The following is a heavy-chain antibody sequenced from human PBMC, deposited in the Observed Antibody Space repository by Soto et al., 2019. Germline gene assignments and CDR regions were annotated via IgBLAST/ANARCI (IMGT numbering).Heavy chain of an antibody. V-gene: IGHV3-30*14. Sequence: GGSLRLSCAASGFTFSSYAMHWVRQAPGKGLEWVAVISYDGSNKYYADSVKGRFTISRDSSKNTLYLQLNSLRAEDTALYYCAKDPSYYDFWSGPRGWFDPWGQGTLVTVSS. J-gene: IGHJ5*02. CDR2: ISYDGSNK. D-gene: IGHD3-3*01. CDR3: AKDPSYYDFWSGPRGWFDP. CDR1: GFTFSSYA.